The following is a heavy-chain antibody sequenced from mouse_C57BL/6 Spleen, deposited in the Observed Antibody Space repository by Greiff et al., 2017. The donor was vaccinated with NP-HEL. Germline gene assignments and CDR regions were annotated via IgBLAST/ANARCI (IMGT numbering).Heavy chain of an antibody. V-gene: IGHV1-15*01. CDR2: IDPETGGT. CDR3: TRSSRSTMVTDWYFDV. CDR1: GYTFTDYE. J-gene: IGHJ1*03. Sequence: VQLQQSGAELVRPGASVTLSCKASGYTFTDYEMHWVKQTPVHGLEWIGAIDPETGGTAYNQKFKGKAILTADKSSSTAYMELRSLTSEDSAVYYCTRSSRSTMVTDWYFDVWGKGTTVTVSS. D-gene: IGHD2-2*01.